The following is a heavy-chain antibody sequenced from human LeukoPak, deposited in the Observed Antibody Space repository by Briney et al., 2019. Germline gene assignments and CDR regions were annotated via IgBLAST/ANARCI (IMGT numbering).Heavy chain of an antibody. V-gene: IGHV1-18*01. CDR3: ARERVHQNGYYYYMDV. D-gene: IGHD3-10*01. J-gene: IGHJ6*03. CDR2: ISAYNGNT. Sequence: ASVKVSCKASGYTFTNYGISWVRQAPGQGLEWMGWISAYNGNTNYAQKLQGRVTMTTDTSTSTAYMELRSLRSDDTAVYYCARERVHQNGYYYYMDVWGKGTTVTVS. CDR1: GYTFTNYG.